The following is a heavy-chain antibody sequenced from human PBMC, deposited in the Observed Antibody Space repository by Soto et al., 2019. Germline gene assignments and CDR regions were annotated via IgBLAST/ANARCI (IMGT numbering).Heavy chain of an antibody. D-gene: IGHD6-25*01. V-gene: IGHV4-30-2*03. Sequence: PSETLSLTCAVSGGSISSGGYSWSWIRQPPGKGLEWIGYIYHSGSTYYNPSLKSRVTISVDTSKSQFSLKLSSVTAADTAVYYCARHGYSSDSYYYYGMDVWGQGTTVTVSS. CDR2: IYHSGST. CDR1: GGSISSGGYS. CDR3: ARHGYSSDSYYYYGMDV. J-gene: IGHJ6*02.